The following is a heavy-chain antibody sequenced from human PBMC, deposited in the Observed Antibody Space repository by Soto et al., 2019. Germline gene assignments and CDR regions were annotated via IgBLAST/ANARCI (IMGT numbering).Heavy chain of an antibody. CDR3: ARDGSSGYPDYFAY. CDR2: IYSGGST. CDR1: GFTVSSNY. D-gene: IGHD3-22*01. Sequence: SLRLSCAASGFTVSSNYMSWVRQAPGKGLEWVSVIYSGGSTYYADSVKGRFTISRDNSKNTLYLQMNSLRAEDTAVYYCARDGSSGYPDYFAYWGQGTLVTVSS. V-gene: IGHV3-66*01. J-gene: IGHJ4*02.